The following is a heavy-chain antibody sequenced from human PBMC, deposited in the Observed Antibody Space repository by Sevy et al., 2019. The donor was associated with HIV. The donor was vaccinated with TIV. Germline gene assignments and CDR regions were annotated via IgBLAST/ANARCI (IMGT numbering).Heavy chain of an antibody. CDR1: GFTFSSYS. V-gene: IGHV3-21*01. J-gene: IGHJ6*02. D-gene: IGHD2-8*01. CDR2: ISSSSSYI. Sequence: GSLRLSCAASGFTFSSYSMNWVRQAPGKGLEWVSSISSSSSYIYYPDSVKGRFTISRDNAKNSLYMQMNSLRAEDTAVYYCARGNGVYAYYYYYGMDVWGQGTTVTVSS. CDR3: ARGNGVYAYYYYYGMDV.